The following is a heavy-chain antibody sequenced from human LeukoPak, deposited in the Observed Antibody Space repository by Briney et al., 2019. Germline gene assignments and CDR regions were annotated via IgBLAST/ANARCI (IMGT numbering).Heavy chain of an antibody. D-gene: IGHD3-16*01. CDR2: ISGSGGST. J-gene: IGHJ4*02. CDR3: ARGRGELVY. CDR1: GFTFSDYY. Sequence: PGGSLRLSCAASGFTFSDYYMSWIRQAPGKGLEWVSAISGSGGSTYYADSVKGRFTISRDNSKNTLYLQMSSLRAEDTAVYYCARGRGELVYWGQGTLVTVSS. V-gene: IGHV3-23*01.